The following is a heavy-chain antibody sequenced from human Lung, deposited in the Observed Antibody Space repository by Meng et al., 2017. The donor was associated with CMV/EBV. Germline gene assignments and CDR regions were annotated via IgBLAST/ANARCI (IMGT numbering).Heavy chain of an antibody. CDR1: GGSISSSSYY. J-gene: IGHJ3*02. D-gene: IGHD3-3*01. V-gene: IGHV4-39*01. Sequence: SXTXSLXCTVSGGSISSSSYYRGWIRQPPGKGLEWIGSIYYSGSTYYNPSLKSRVTISVDTSKNQFSLKLCSVTAADTAVYYCAGPARTCYDFWTGSPPPAFDIWXQGTMVTVSS. CDR2: IYYSGST. CDR3: AGPARTCYDFWTGSPPPAFDI.